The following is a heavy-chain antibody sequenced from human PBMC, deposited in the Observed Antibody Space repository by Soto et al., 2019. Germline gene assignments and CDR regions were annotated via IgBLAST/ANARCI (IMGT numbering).Heavy chain of an antibody. CDR2: IYYSGST. CDR1: GGSISSYY. D-gene: IGHD3-10*01. CDR3: ARSGPRGPPPNWFDP. J-gene: IGHJ5*02. Sequence: LTCTVSGGSISSYYWSWIRQPPWKGLEWIVYIYYSGSTNYNPSLKSRVTISVDTSKNQFSLKLSSVTAADTAVYYCARSGPRGPPPNWFDPWGQATLFTLSS. V-gene: IGHV4-59*01.